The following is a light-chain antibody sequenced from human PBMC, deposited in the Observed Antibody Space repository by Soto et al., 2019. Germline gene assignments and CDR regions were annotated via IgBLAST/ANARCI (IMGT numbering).Light chain of an antibody. CDR2: GAS. V-gene: IGKV3-20*01. CDR1: QSVSSSY. J-gene: IGKJ1*01. CDR3: QQYGSSPPT. Sequence: EIVLTPSPGTLSLSPGERATLSCRASQSVSSSYLAWYQQKPGQAPRLLIYGASSRATGIPDRFSGSGSGADFTLSISRLEPEDCAVYYCQQYGSSPPTFGQGTKLDIK.